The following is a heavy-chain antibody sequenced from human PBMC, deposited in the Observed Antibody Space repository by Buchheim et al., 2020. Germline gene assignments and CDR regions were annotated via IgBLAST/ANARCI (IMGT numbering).Heavy chain of an antibody. Sequence: QVQLVQSGAEVKKPGASVILSCRASGNTFTMYTIHWVRQAPGQRLEWLGWIDAGNGKTKYSQKFQDRVTIIRDTSESTAYMELRSLISEDSAIYYCARARVGQLVPGDYWAQGTL. CDR1: GNTFTMYT. J-gene: IGHJ4*02. CDR2: IDAGNGKT. CDR3: ARARVGQLVPGDY. D-gene: IGHD6-6*01. V-gene: IGHV1-3*01.